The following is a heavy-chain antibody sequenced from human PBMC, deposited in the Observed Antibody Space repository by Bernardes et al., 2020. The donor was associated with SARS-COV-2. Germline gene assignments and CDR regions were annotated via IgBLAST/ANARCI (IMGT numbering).Heavy chain of an antibody. Sequence: ASVKVSCKVSGYTLTELSMHWVRQAPGKGLEWMGGFDPEDGETIYAQKFQGRVTMTEDTSTDTAYMELSSLRSEDTAVYYCETGSPFSMSWFDPWGQGTLVTVSS. CDR3: ETGSPFSMSWFDP. J-gene: IGHJ5*02. D-gene: IGHD3-22*01. CDR2: FDPEDGET. CDR1: GYTLTELS. V-gene: IGHV1-24*01.